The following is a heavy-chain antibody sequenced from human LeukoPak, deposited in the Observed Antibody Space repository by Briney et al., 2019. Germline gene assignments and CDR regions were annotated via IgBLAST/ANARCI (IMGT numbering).Heavy chain of an antibody. J-gene: IGHJ3*02. V-gene: IGHV3-9*02. CDR2: ISWNSGSI. CDR1: GFTSDDYA. Sequence: PGRSLRLSCAASGFTSDDYAMHWVRQAPGKGLEWVSGISWNSGSIGYADSVKGRFTISRDNAKNSLYLQMNSLRAEDTALYYCAKVIVSDDAFDIWGQGTMVTVSS. D-gene: IGHD2-2*01. CDR3: AKVIVSDDAFDI.